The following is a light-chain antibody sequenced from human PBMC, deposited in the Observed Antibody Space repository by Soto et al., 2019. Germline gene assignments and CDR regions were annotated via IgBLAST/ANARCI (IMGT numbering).Light chain of an antibody. CDR3: QQSYSSPTWT. CDR1: QSISNY. CDR2: AAS. J-gene: IGKJ1*01. Sequence: DIQMTQSPSSLSASVGDRVTTTCRASQSISNYLNWYQQTPGKAPKVLIYAASSLRSGVPSRFSGSGSGTDFILTISSLQPEDIATYYCQQSYSSPTWTFGQGTKVDI. V-gene: IGKV1-39*01.